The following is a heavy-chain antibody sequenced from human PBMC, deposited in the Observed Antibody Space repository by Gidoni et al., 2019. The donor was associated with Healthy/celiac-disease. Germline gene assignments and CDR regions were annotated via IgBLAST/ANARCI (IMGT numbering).Heavy chain of an antibody. V-gene: IGHV2-70*15. Sequence: QVTLRESGPALVKPTQTLTLTCTFSGFSPSTSGMCVSWIRQPPGKALEWLARIDWDDDKYYSTSLKTRLTISKDTSKNQVVLTMTNMDPVDTATYYCARMFCSPPSYYFDYWGQGTLVTVSS. CDR3: ARMFCSPPSYYFDY. CDR1: GFSPSTSGMC. CDR2: IDWDDDK. D-gene: IGHD2-15*01. J-gene: IGHJ4*02.